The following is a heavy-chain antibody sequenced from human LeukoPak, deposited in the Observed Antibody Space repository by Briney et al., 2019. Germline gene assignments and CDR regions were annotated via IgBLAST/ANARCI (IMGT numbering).Heavy chain of an antibody. CDR3: CRPYYSSGFFEGDWYFDL. J-gene: IGHJ2*01. D-gene: IGHD6-19*01. V-gene: IGHV1-8*01. Sequence: GASVTVSFTASGYTFTSYDIHWVRQAPGQGLEWMGWMSPNSGNTAYAQKFRGRVTITRDTSISTDYMELSRLRSAETAVLFCCRPYYSSGFFEGDWYFDLWGRGTLLTVSS. CDR2: MSPNSGNT. CDR1: GYTFTSYD.